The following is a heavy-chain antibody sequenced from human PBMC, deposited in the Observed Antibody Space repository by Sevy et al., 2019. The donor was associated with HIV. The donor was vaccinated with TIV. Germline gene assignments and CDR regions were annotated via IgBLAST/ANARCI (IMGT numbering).Heavy chain of an antibody. Sequence: GGSLRLSCAASGFTFSSYEMNWVRQAPGKGLEWVSYITGSSNTIYYADSVEGRFTISRDNAKNSLYLQMNSLRAEDTAIYYCAREGSGGSQNYAIDSWGQGILVTVSS. D-gene: IGHD3-16*01. V-gene: IGHV3-48*03. CDR2: ITGSSNTI. J-gene: IGHJ4*02. CDR3: AREGSGGSQNYAIDS. CDR1: GFTFSSYE.